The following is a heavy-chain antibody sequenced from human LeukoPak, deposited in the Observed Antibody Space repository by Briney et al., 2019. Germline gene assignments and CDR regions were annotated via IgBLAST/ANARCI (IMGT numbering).Heavy chain of an antibody. V-gene: IGHV3-30*03. D-gene: IGHD4-17*01. CDR1: GFPFSSYG. Sequence: GRSLRLSCAASGFPFSSYGMHWVRQAPGKGLEWVAVLSYDGSNEYYADSVKGRFTISRDNSKNTLYLQMNSLRVEDTAIYYCASPSSYGDYYFGYWGQGTLVTVSS. CDR3: ASPSSYGDYYFGY. CDR2: LSYDGSNE. J-gene: IGHJ4*02.